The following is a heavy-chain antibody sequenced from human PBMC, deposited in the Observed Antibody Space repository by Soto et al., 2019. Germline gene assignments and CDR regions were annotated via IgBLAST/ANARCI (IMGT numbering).Heavy chain of an antibody. Sequence: PSPTLSLTCALSGDSVSSNSAAWNWIRQSPSKGLEWLGRTYYRSKWYNDYAVSVKSRITINPDTSKNQFSLQLNSVTPEDTAVYYFARSIAARLGDAFYICGQGTMVIGS. J-gene: IGHJ3*02. CDR1: GDSVSSNSAA. V-gene: IGHV6-1*01. CDR3: ARSIAARLGDAFYI. D-gene: IGHD6-6*01. CDR2: TYYRSKWYN.